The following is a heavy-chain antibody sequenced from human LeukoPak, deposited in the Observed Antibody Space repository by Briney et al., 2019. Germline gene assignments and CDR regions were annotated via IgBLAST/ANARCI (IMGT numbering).Heavy chain of an antibody. CDR3: ARVLRQHIVVVTAVYYFDY. Sequence: SETLSLTCAVYGGSFSGYYWSWIRQPPGKGLEWIGEINHSGSTNYNPSLKSRVTISVDTSKNQFSLKLSSVTAADTAVYYCARVLRQHIVVVTAVYYFDYWGQGTLVTVSS. J-gene: IGHJ4*02. CDR1: GGSFSGYY. V-gene: IGHV4-34*01. D-gene: IGHD2-21*02. CDR2: INHSGST.